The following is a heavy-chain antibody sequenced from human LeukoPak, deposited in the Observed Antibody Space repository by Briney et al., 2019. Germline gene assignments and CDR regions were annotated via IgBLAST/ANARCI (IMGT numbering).Heavy chain of an antibody. Sequence: PGGSLRLSCAASGFSFDDYTVHWVRQVPGKGLEWVSGIGWNSDIIGYGDSVKGRFTISRDNAKNSLYPQMSSLRAEDTALYYCAKSSYYYDSSGTPFDYWGQGTLVTVSS. CDR2: IGWNSDII. J-gene: IGHJ4*02. CDR1: GFSFDDYT. D-gene: IGHD3-22*01. V-gene: IGHV3-9*01. CDR3: AKSSYYYDSSGTPFDY.